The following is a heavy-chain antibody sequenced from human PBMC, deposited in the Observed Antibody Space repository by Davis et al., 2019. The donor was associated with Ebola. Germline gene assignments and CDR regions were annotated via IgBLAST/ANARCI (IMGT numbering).Heavy chain of an antibody. CDR1: GGSISSSTYY. J-gene: IGHJ4*02. Sequence: SETLSLTCTVSGGSISSSTYYWGWIRQPPGSGLEWIGSIFYRGTTYYNPSLKGRVTISVDTSENQFSLNLSAVTAADTAVYFCARGRVVTTLPWPVFYFDYWGQGILVPVSS. CDR3: ARGRVVTTLPWPVFYFDY. V-gene: IGHV4-39*07. D-gene: IGHD2-21*02. CDR2: IFYRGTT.